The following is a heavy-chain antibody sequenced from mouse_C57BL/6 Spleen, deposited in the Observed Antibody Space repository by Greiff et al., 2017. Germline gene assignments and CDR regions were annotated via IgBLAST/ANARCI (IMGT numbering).Heavy chain of an antibody. CDR3: AREEFAD. CDR1: GFTFSDYG. V-gene: IGHV5-17*01. Sequence: EVKLQESGGGLVKPGGSLKLSCAASGFTFSDYGMHWVRQAPEKGLEWVAYISSGSSTIYYADTVKGRFTIARDNAKNTLFLQMASLRSEDTTMYYCAREEFADWGQGTLVTVSA. J-gene: IGHJ3*01. CDR2: ISSGSSTI.